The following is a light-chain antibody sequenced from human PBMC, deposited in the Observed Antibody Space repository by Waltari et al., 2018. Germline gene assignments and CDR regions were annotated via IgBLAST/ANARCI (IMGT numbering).Light chain of an antibody. V-gene: IGKV3-20*01. CDR3: QQYHSSPPT. CDR2: DAS. CDR1: QSVSSSY. Sequence: EIVLTQSPGTLSLSPGERATLSCRASQSVSSSYLAWYHQKPGQAPRLLIYDASSRATGIPDRFSGSGAGTDFTLTINRLEPEDFAVYYCQQYHSSPPTFGGGTKVEIK. J-gene: IGKJ4*01.